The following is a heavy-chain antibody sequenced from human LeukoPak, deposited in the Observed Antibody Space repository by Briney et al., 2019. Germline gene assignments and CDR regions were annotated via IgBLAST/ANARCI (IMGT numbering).Heavy chain of an antibody. CDR3: AKNYGDSNWFDP. J-gene: IGHJ5*02. D-gene: IGHD4-17*01. CDR1: GDSVSNNSAA. Sequence: SQTLSLTCALSGDSVSNNSAAWNWIRQSPSRGLEWLGRTYYRSKLFNDFALSVKSRITINPDTSKNQFSLQLNSVTPEDTAVYYFAKNYGDSNWFDPWGQGTLVTVSS. V-gene: IGHV6-1*01. CDR2: TYYRSKLFN.